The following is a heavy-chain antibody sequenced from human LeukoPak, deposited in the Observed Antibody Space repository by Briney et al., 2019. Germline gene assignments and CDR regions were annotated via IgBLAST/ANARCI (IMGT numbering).Heavy chain of an antibody. CDR3: AKLAGQEVYNYYVGV. CDR1: GFTFSSYA. CDR2: IIDSGDST. D-gene: IGHD1-14*01. J-gene: IGHJ6*03. Sequence: GGSLRLSCEASGFTFSSYAMSWVRQAPGKGLEWVSGIIDSGDSTYYANSVKGRFTISRDNSKNTLYLQMNGLRAEDTAVYYCAKLAGQEVYNYYVGVWGKGPAVAVPS. V-gene: IGHV3-23*01.